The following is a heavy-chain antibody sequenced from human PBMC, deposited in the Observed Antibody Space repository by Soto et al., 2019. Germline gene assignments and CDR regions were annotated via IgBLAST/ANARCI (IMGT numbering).Heavy chain of an antibody. V-gene: IGHV1-2*02. CDR1: GYTFTGYY. CDR3: ASETEQLAQYYYYGMDV. D-gene: IGHD6-6*01. CDR2: INPNSGGT. Sequence: ASVKVSCKASGYTFTGYYIHWVRQAPGQGLEWMGWINPNSGGTNYAQKFQGRVTMTRDTSISTAYMELSRLRSDDTAAYYCASETEQLAQYYYYGMDVWGQGTTVTV. J-gene: IGHJ6*02.